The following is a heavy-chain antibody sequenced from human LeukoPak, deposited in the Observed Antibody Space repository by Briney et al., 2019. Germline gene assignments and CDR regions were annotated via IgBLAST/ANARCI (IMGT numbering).Heavy chain of an antibody. J-gene: IGHJ6*02. Sequence: SQTLSLTCAVSGGSISSGGYSWSWIRQPPGKGLEWIGYIYHSGSTYYNPSLKSRVTISVDRSKNQFSLKLSSVTAADTAVYYCATSEGYCSGGSCYSGNYYFGLDVWGQGTTVTVSS. CDR1: GGSISSGGYS. CDR2: IYHSGST. CDR3: ATSEGYCSGGSCYSGNYYFGLDV. D-gene: IGHD2-15*01. V-gene: IGHV4-30-2*01.